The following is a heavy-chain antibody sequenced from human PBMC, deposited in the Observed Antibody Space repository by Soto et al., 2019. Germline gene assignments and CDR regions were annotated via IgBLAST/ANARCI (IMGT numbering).Heavy chain of an antibody. Sequence: QVQLVESGGGLVKPGGSLRLSCAASGFTFSDYYMSWIRQAPGKGLEWVSYISSSSSYTNYADSVKGRFTISRDNAKNSLYLQMNSLRAEDTAVYYCAREQNDYGDYVFHFDYWGQGTLVTVSS. J-gene: IGHJ4*02. CDR3: AREQNDYGDYVFHFDY. CDR2: ISSSSSYT. V-gene: IGHV3-11*05. D-gene: IGHD4-17*01. CDR1: GFTFSDYY.